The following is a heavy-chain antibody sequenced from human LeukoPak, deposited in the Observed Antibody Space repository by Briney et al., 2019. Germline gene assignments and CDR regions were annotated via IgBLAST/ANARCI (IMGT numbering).Heavy chain of an antibody. CDR1: GFTFSNYA. CDR2: LNGGRT. Sequence: GGSLRLSCVASGFTFSNYAMSWVRQAPGKGLEWIAALNGGRTFFQDSVRGRFAISRDNSKNTLYLQLNSLRGDDTAVYYCVKEVTGYGYFDYWGRGTLVTVSS. CDR3: VKEVTGYGYFDY. V-gene: IGHV3-23*01. D-gene: IGHD2-2*03. J-gene: IGHJ4*02.